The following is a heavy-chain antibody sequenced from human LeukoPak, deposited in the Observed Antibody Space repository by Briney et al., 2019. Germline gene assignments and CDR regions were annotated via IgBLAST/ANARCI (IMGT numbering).Heavy chain of an antibody. CDR1: GGSFSGYY. J-gene: IGHJ4*02. CDR2: INHSGST. D-gene: IGHD3-3*01. CDR3: ARAYYDFWSGYLTPLFFDY. Sequence: SETLSLTCAVYGGSFSGYYWSWIRQPPGKGLEWIGEINHSGSTNYNPSLKSRVTISVDTSKNQFSLKLSSVTAADTAVYYCARAYYDFWSGYLTPLFFDYRGQGTLVTVSS. V-gene: IGHV4-34*01.